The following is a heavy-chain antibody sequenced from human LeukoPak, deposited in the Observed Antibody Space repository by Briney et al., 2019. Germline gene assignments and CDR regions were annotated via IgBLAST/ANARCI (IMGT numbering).Heavy chain of an antibody. CDR2: MSGSGGST. D-gene: IGHD7-27*01. J-gene: IGHJ5*02. Sequence: GGSLRLSCAASGFTFTSYAMSWVRQAPGKGLEWVSTMSGSGGSTFYADSVRGRFTISRDDSKNTLYLQMNSLRAEDTAVYYCTRNWGSDNWFDPWGQGTLVTVSS. V-gene: IGHV3-23*01. CDR1: GFTFTSYA. CDR3: TRNWGSDNWFDP.